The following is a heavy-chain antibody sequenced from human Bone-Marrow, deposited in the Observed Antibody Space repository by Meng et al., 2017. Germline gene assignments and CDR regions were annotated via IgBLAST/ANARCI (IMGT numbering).Heavy chain of an antibody. V-gene: IGHV4-39*07. CDR3: ARATGSYYNPTLYFDY. CDR1: GGSISSSSYY. D-gene: IGHD3-10*01. Sequence: SETLSLTCTVSGGSISSSSYYWGWIHQPPGKGLEWIGSIYYSGSTYYNPSLKSRVTISVDTSKNQFSLKLSSVTAADTAVYYCARATGSYYNPTLYFDYWGQGTLVTVSS. J-gene: IGHJ4*02. CDR2: IYYSGST.